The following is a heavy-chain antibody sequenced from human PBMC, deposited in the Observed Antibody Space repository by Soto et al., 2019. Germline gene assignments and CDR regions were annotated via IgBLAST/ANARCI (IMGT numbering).Heavy chain of an antibody. CDR3: ARGRLYYYGSGSMPYYYMDV. Sequence: ASVKVSCKASGYTFTSYGISWVRQAPGQGLEWMGWISAYNGNTNYAQKLQGGVTMTTDTSTSTAYMELRSLRSDDTAVYYCARGRLYYYGSGSMPYYYMDVWGKGTTVTVSS. CDR2: ISAYNGNT. CDR1: GYTFTSYG. D-gene: IGHD3-10*01. V-gene: IGHV1-18*01. J-gene: IGHJ6*03.